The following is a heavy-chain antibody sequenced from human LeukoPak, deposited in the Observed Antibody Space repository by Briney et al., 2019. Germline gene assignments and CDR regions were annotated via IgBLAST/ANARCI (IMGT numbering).Heavy chain of an antibody. V-gene: IGHV4-39*01. CDR1: GASISSSSYY. Sequence: SETLSLTCTVSGASISSSSYYWGWIRQPPGKGLEWIGSIYCSGGTHYNPSLKSRVTISVDTSKNHFSLKLSYVTAEDTAVYYCARGGSSWYDYFGYWGRGTMVTVSS. CDR2: IYCSGGT. CDR3: ARGGSSWYDYFGY. J-gene: IGHJ4*03. D-gene: IGHD6-13*01.